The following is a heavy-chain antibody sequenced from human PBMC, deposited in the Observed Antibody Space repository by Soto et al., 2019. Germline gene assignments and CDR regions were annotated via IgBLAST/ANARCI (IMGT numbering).Heavy chain of an antibody. D-gene: IGHD3-22*01. Sequence: PSETLSLTCTVSGGSISSGDYYWSWIRQPPGKGLEWIGYIYYSGSTYYNPSLKIRVTISVDTYKNQFYLKLSSVTAADTAVYYCARGGSYYDRSGQYYFDYWGQGTLVTVPQ. V-gene: IGHV4-30-4*08. CDR2: IYYSGST. J-gene: IGHJ4*02. CDR3: ARGGSYYDRSGQYYFDY. CDR1: GGSISSGDYY.